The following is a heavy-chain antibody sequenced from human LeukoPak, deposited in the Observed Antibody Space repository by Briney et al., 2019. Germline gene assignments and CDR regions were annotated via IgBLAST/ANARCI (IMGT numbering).Heavy chain of an antibody. D-gene: IGHD2-15*01. CDR1: GYTFTGYY. CDR3: ARDAVRYCSGGSCPGGY. Sequence: ASVTVSCKASGYTFTGYYMHWVRQAPGQGLEWMGWINPNSGGTNYAQKFQGRVTMTRDTSISTAYMELSRLRSDDTAVYYCARDAVRYCSGGSCPGGYWGQGTLVTVSS. V-gene: IGHV1-2*02. J-gene: IGHJ4*02. CDR2: INPNSGGT.